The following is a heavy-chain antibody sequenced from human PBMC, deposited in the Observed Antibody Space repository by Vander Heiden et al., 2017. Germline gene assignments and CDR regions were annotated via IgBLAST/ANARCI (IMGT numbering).Heavy chain of an antibody. V-gene: IGHV3-21*01. CDR3: ARSGVAARRGNNWFDP. D-gene: IGHD6-13*01. J-gene: IGHJ5*02. CDR2: SSSSRGYI. Sequence: EVQLVESGGGLLKPGGSLRLSCAASGFTFSSYSMNWARQTPGMGLEWVSSSSSSRGYIYYADSVKGRFTISRDNAKNSLYLQMNSLRAEDTAVYYCARSGVAARRGNNWFDPWGQGTLVTVSS. CDR1: GFTFSSYS.